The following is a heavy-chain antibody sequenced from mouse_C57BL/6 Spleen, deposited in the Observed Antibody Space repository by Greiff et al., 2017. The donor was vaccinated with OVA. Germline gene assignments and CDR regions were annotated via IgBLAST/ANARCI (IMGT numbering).Heavy chain of an antibody. Sequence: QVQLQQPGAELVKPGASVKMSCKASGYTFTSYWITWVKQRPGQGLEWIRDIYPGSGSTNYNEKFKSKATLTVDTSSSTAYMQLSSLTSEDAAVYYCAREGLNFDVWGTGTTVTVSS. CDR2: IYPGSGST. CDR3: AREGLNFDV. CDR1: GYTFTSYW. J-gene: IGHJ1*03. V-gene: IGHV1-55*01. D-gene: IGHD3-3*01.